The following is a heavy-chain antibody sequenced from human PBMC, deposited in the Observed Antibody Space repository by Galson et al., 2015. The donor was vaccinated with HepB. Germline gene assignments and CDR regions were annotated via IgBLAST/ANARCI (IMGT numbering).Heavy chain of an antibody. CDR3: ARDRSRAYGSGSYSGVWFDP. D-gene: IGHD3-10*01. Sequence: SVKVSCKASGYTFIGQYMHWVRQAPGQGLEWMGRINPNSGGTNYAQKFQGRVTMTRDTSISTAYMELGRLRSDDTAVYYCARDRSRAYGSGSYSGVWFDPWGQGTLVTVSS. J-gene: IGHJ5*02. CDR2: INPNSGGT. V-gene: IGHV1-2*06. CDR1: GYTFIGQY.